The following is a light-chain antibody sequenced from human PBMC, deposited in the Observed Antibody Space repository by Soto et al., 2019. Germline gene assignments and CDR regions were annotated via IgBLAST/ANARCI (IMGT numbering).Light chain of an antibody. V-gene: IGKV1-33*01. CDR2: DAS. CDR1: QNVNNW. Sequence: DIQMTQSPSTLSSSVADRFTITCRASQNVNNWLAWYQQKPGRAPKLLIYDASNLEAGVPSRFRGSGSGTDFTFTISRLQPEDIATYYCQQYENLPTFGQGTRLEIK. CDR3: QQYENLPT. J-gene: IGKJ5*01.